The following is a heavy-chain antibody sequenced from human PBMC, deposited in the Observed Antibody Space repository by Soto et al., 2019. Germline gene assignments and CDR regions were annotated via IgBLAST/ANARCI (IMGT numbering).Heavy chain of an antibody. D-gene: IGHD4-17*01. CDR3: ARDFPLTVTTLDY. Sequence: GGSLRLSFAASGLTFSDYYMSWIRQAPGKGLEWVSYISSSGSTIYYADSVKGRFTISRDNAKNSLYLQMNSLRAEDTAVYYCARDFPLTVTTLDYWGQGTLVTVSS. V-gene: IGHV3-11*01. CDR2: ISSSGSTI. CDR1: GLTFSDYY. J-gene: IGHJ4*02.